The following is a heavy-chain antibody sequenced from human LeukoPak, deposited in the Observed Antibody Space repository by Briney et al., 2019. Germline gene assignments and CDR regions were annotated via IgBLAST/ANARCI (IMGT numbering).Heavy chain of an antibody. Sequence: PSETLSLTCTVSGGSISSSSYYWGWIRQPPGKGLEWIGSIYYSGSTYYNPSLKSRVTISVDTSKNQFSLKLSSVTAADTAVYYCARGKGAVAGTGRRAFDIWGQGTMVTVSS. D-gene: IGHD6-19*01. CDR1: GGSISSSSYY. CDR3: ARGKGAVAGTGRRAFDI. CDR2: IYYSGST. V-gene: IGHV4-39*07. J-gene: IGHJ3*02.